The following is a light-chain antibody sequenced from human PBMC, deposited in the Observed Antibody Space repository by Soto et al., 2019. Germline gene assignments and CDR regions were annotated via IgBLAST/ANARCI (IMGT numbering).Light chain of an antibody. J-gene: IGKJ3*01. V-gene: IGKV3-20*01. CDR3: QHYGSSFT. Sequence: DIVLTQSPGTLSLSPGERATLSCRASQSVSSSYLAWYQQKPCQAPRLLIYGASSRATSIPDTFSASGSGTDLTLTIMRMEPEDFALYYCQHYGSSFTFGPGTKVDVK. CDR2: GAS. CDR1: QSVSSSY.